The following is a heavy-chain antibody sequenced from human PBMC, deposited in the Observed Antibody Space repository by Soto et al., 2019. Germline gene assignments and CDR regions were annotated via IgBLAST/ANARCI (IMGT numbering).Heavy chain of an antibody. CDR3: AKDITTVVRDYGMDV. J-gene: IGHJ6*02. V-gene: IGHV3-43*01. D-gene: IGHD3-10*01. CDR1: GFTFDDYT. CDR2: ISWDGGST. Sequence: GGSLRLSCAASGFTFDDYTMHWVRQAPGKGLEWVSLISWDGGSTYYADSVKGRLTISRDNSKNSLYLQMNSLRTEDTALYYCAKDITTVVRDYGMDVWGQGTTVTVSS.